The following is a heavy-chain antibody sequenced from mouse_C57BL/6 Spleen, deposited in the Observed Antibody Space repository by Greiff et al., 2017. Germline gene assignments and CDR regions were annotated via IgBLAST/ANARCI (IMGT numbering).Heavy chain of an antibody. V-gene: IGHV1-61*01. CDR1: GYTFTSYW. D-gene: IGHD2-4*01. CDR2: IYPSDSDT. Sequence: VQLQQPGAELVRPGSSVKLSCKASGYTFTSYWMDWVKQRPGQGLEWIGNIYPSDSDTHYNQKFKDKATLTVDKSSSTAYMKLCSLTSEDSAVXDCARFRDYDGGGIGYWGQGTTLTVSS. J-gene: IGHJ2*01. CDR3: ARFRDYDGGGIGY.